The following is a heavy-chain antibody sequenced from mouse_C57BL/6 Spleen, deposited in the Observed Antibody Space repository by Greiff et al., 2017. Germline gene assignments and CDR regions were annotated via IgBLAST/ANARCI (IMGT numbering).Heavy chain of an antibody. CDR3: ARNYDYGDDYAMDY. D-gene: IGHD2-4*01. CDR1: GFNIKDYY. Sequence: VQLKESGAELVKPGASVKLSCTASGFNIKDYYMHWVKQRTEQGLAWIGRIDPEDGETKSAPKFHGKATITADTSSNTAYLQISSLTTEDTAVYYCARNYDYGDDYAMDYWGQGTSVTVSS. J-gene: IGHJ4*01. CDR2: IDPEDGET. V-gene: IGHV14-2*01.